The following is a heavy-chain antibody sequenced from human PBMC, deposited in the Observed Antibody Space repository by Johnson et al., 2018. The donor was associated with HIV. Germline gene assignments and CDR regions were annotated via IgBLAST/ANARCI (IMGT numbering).Heavy chain of an antibody. V-gene: IGHV3-30-3*01. CDR3: ARGGGWKGSFDI. D-gene: IGHD1-1*01. CDR1: GFTFSTEA. J-gene: IGHJ3*02. Sequence: QVQLVESGGGVVQPGRSLRLSCAASGFTFSTEALHWVRQAPGKGLEWVAVVSYDGSNKYYAASVKGRFTISRDSAKNSLYLQMNSLRDEDTAVYFCARGGGWKGSFDICGQGTMVTVSS. CDR2: VSYDGSNK.